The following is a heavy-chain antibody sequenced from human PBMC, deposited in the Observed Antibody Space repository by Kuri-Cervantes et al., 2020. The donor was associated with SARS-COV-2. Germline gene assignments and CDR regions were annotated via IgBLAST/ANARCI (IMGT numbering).Heavy chain of an antibody. Sequence: SVKVSCKASGGTLSSYAISWVRQAPGQGLEWMGGTIPIFGSPIYAQKFQGRLSITADESTSSVHMELSSLSSQDTAIYYCASRMGDLTSYTWYKWFDPWGQGTLVTVSS. CDR3: ASRMGDLTSYTWYKWFDP. J-gene: IGHJ5*02. CDR1: GGTLSSYA. V-gene: IGHV1-69*13. D-gene: IGHD3-16*01. CDR2: TIPIFGSP.